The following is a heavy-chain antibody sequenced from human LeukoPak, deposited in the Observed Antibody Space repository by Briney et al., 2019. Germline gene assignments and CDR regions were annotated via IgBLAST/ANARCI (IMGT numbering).Heavy chain of an antibody. D-gene: IGHD3-10*01. CDR1: GGSIKDYY. CDR3: ARFGTFGENWFDP. CDR2: LHHDGST. J-gene: IGHJ5*02. Sequence: SGTLSLTCTVSGGSIKDYYWSWIRQPPEKGLEWIGYLHHDGSTNYNPSLKRRVTTSVETSKNQFSLRLSSVTAADTAVYYCARFGTFGENWFDPWGQGTLVTVSS. V-gene: IGHV4-59*13.